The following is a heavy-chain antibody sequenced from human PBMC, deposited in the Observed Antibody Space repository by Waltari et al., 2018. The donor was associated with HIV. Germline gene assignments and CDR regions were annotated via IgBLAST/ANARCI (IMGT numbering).Heavy chain of an antibody. CDR1: GFTFTSSA. CDR3: AAESPPYYYDSSGYYWGGMDV. J-gene: IGHJ6*02. Sequence: QMQLVQSGPEVKKPGTSVKVSCKASGFTFTSSAMQWVRQARGQRLEWIGWIVVGSGNTNYAQKFQERVTITRDMSTSTAYMELSSLRSEDTAVYYCAAESPPYYYDSSGYYWGGMDVWGQGTTVTVSS. CDR2: IVVGSGNT. D-gene: IGHD3-22*01. V-gene: IGHV1-58*02.